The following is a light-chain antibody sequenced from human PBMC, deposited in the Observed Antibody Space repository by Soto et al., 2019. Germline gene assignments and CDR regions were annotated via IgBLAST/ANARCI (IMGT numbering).Light chain of an antibody. CDR1: QSIANW. J-gene: IGKJ4*01. CDR3: QQYNNFPPT. V-gene: IGKV1D-16*01. Sequence: DVQMTQSPSSLSASVGDRVSITCRPSQSIANWVAWYQQKPGKAPKSLIYGTSTLQTGVPSRFSGSGSGTHFTLTINNLQPEDFATYYCQQYNNFPPTFGGGTKVEIK. CDR2: GTS.